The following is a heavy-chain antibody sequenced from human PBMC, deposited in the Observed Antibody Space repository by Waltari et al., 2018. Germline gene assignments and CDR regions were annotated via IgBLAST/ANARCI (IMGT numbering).Heavy chain of an antibody. V-gene: IGHV4-39*07. Sequence: QLQLQESGPGLVKPSETLSLTCTVSGGSISSSSYYWGWIRQPPGKGLEWIGSIYYSGSTYYNPSLKSRVTISVDTSKNQFSLKLSSVTAADTAVYYCASYDIVVVIAMVYWGQGTLVTVSS. CDR1: GGSISSSSYY. CDR2: IYYSGST. J-gene: IGHJ4*02. CDR3: ASYDIVVVIAMVY. D-gene: IGHD2-21*01.